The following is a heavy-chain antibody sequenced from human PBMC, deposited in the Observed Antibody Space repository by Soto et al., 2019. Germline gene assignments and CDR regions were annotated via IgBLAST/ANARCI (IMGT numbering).Heavy chain of an antibody. CDR2: IDPSDSYT. CDR1: GYSFTSYW. J-gene: IGHJ6*02. CDR3: ARRWELPLDYYGMDV. V-gene: IGHV5-10-1*01. D-gene: IGHD1-26*01. Sequence: PGESLKISCKGSGYSFTSYWISWVRQMPGKGLEWMGRIDPSDSYTNYSPSFQGHVTISADKSISTAYLQWSSLKASDTAMYYCARRWELPLDYYGMDVWGQGTTVTVSS.